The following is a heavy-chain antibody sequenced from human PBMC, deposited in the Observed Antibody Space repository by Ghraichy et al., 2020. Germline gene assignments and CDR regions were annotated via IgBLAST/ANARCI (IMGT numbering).Heavy chain of an antibody. V-gene: IGHV4-34*01. CDR1: GGSFSGYY. D-gene: IGHD1-26*01. J-gene: IGHJ2*01. CDR2: INHSGST. CDR3: ARTVQVGALSIWYFDL. Sequence: SETLSLTCAVYGGSFSGYYWSWIRQPPGKGLEWIGEINHSGSTNYYPSLKSRVTISVDTSKNQFSLKLTSVTAADTAVYYCARTVQVGALSIWYFDLWGRGTLVTVSS.